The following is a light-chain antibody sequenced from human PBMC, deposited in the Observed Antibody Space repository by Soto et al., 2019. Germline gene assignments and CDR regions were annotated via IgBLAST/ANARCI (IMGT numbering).Light chain of an antibody. V-gene: IGKV3-11*01. Sequence: EVVLTQSADTLSLPPGEIGTLSCSASQSVSSSYLAWYQQKPGQAHRLLIYGASHRAAGIPARFSGSGSGTDFTLTISSLEAEEFAVYYCHQRSNWLDTVGHGKRLEIK. CDR1: QSVSSSY. CDR3: HQRSNWLDT. J-gene: IGKJ5*01. CDR2: GAS.